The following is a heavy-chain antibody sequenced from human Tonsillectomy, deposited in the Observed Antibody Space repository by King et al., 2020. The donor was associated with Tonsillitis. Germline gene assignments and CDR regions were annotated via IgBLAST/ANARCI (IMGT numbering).Heavy chain of an antibody. J-gene: IGHJ6*03. Sequence: VQLVESGGGLVQPGGSLRLSCAASGFTFSSYSMNWVRQAPGKGLEWVSYISSSSTIYYADSVKGRFTISRDNAKNSLYLQMNSLRAEDTAVYYCARDYRRITMIVVPTRRYYYMDVWGKGTTVTVSS. V-gene: IGHV3-48*01. CDR1: GFTFSSYS. D-gene: IGHD3-22*01. CDR2: ISSSSTI. CDR3: ARDYRRITMIVVPTRRYYYMDV.